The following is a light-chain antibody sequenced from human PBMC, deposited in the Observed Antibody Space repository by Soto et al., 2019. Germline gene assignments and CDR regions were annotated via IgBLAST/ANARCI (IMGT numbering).Light chain of an antibody. J-gene: IGKJ2*01. CDR2: GAS. CDR1: QSVGNSY. CDR3: QNYGSSPYT. V-gene: IGKV3-20*01. Sequence: EIVVTQSPGTLSLSPGEKATLSCSASQSVGNSYLAWYQQKPGQAPRLHIYGASSRATSIPDRVSGSGSGTDFTLTVSRLEPEDFAVYYCQNYGSSPYTFGQGTKLEIK.